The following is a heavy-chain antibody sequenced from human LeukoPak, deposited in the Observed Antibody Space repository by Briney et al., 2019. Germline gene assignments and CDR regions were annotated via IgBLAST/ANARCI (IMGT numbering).Heavy chain of an antibody. CDR3: AGDVPPGGWYDY. CDR2: IYYSGST. D-gene: IGHD6-19*01. Sequence: SETLSLTCTVSGCSISSYYWSWIRQPPGKGLEWIGYIYYSGSTNYNPSLISRVTISVDTTKNQFSLKLSSVTAADTAVYYCAGDVPPGGWYDYWGQGTLVTVSS. J-gene: IGHJ4*02. CDR1: GCSISSYY. V-gene: IGHV4-59*01.